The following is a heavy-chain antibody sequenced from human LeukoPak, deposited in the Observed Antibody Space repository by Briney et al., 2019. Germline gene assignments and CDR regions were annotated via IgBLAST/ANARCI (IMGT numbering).Heavy chain of an antibody. CDR3: ARGIRYYYDISGYFYLTY. D-gene: IGHD3-22*01. J-gene: IGHJ4*02. CDR1: GFTFSSYG. CDR2: IEQGGSAK. Sequence: TGGSLRLSCAASGFTFSSYGMHWVRQAPGKGLEWVANIEQGGSAKYYVDSVKGRFTISRDNAKNSLYLQMNSLRAEDTAVYYCARGIRYYYDISGYFYLTYWGQGTLVTVSS. V-gene: IGHV3-7*01.